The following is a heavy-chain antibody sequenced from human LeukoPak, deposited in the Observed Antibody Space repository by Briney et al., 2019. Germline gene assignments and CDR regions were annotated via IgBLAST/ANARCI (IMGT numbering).Heavy chain of an antibody. D-gene: IGHD4-11*01. J-gene: IGHJ6*02. CDR1: GGSFSGYY. CDR2: IYTSGST. CDR3: ARVSDYSNYGMDV. Sequence: KPSETLSLTCAVYGGSFSGYYWSWIRQPAGKGLEWIGRIYTSGSTNYNPSLKSRVTMSVDTSKNQFSLKLSSVTAADTAVYYCARVSDYSNYGMDVWGQGTTVTVSS. V-gene: IGHV4-59*10.